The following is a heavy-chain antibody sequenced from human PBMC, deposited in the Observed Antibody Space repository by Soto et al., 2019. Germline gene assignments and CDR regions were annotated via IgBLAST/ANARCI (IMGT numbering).Heavy chain of an antibody. Sequence: GXSGKVSCKASVGTFSSYAISWVRQAPGQGLEWMGGIIPIFGTANYAQKFQGRVTITADESTSTAYMELSSLRSEDTAVYYCARDPGWSGYYSDYYYYYGMDAWGQGTTVTVSS. D-gene: IGHD3-3*01. CDR1: VGTFSSYA. V-gene: IGHV1-69*13. J-gene: IGHJ6*02. CDR2: IIPIFGTA. CDR3: ARDPGWSGYYSDYYYYYGMDA.